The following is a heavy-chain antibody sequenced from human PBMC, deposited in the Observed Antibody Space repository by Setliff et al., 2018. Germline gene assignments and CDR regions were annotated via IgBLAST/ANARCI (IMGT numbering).Heavy chain of an antibody. CDR2: ISQDGSEK. J-gene: IGHJ3*02. Sequence: PGESLKISCAASAFGFSSYWMSWVRQAPGKGPEWLAQISQDGSEKYYVDSVKGRLTISRDNAKNSLYLQMNSLRVEDTAVYYCANDVRGGVYEIWGQGTMVTVSS. CDR1: AFGFSSYW. CDR3: ANDVRGGVYEI. D-gene: IGHD3-16*01. V-gene: IGHV3-7*01.